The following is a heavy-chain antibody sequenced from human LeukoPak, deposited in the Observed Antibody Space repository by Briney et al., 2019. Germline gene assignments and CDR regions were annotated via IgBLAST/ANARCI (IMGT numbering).Heavy chain of an antibody. CDR1: GFTFSDYY. CDR2: ISGSSTYT. D-gene: IGHD1-26*01. Sequence: PGGSLRLSCAASGFTFSDYYMGWIRQAPGKGLEWVSYISGSSTYTNYADSVEGRFTISRDNAKNSLYLQMNSLRAEDTAVYYCVREPNSGSYANFDYWGQGTLVTVSS. J-gene: IGHJ4*02. CDR3: VREPNSGSYANFDY. V-gene: IGHV3-11*05.